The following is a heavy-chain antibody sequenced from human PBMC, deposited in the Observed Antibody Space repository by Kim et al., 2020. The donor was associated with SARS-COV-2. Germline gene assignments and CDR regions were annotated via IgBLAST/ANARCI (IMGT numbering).Heavy chain of an antibody. J-gene: IGHJ4*02. CDR3: ARDQQNFYGSGTLDY. V-gene: IGHV3-30*04. CDR2: ISYDASDK. D-gene: IGHD3-10*01. CDR1: GFTFSSSA. Sequence: GGSLRLSCAASGFTFSSSAMHWVRQAPGRGLEWVAVISYDASDKYYADSVKGRFTISRDNSKDTLYMQVNSLRTEDTAVYYCARDQQNFYGSGTLDYWGQGTLVTVSS.